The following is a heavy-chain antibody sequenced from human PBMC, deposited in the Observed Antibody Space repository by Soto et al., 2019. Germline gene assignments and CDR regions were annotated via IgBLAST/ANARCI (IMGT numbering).Heavy chain of an antibody. CDR1: GFTFSASA. Sequence: EVQLVESGGGLVQPGSSLRLSCSASGFTFSASAIHWVRQASGKGLEWVGRVRTKNNNYATTYAASVTGRLTISRDDSRNTAFLQMSSLKTEDTAIYYCTSYDNSGYFYLNYWGQGTLVTVSS. V-gene: IGHV3-73*02. CDR2: VRTKNNNYAT. CDR3: TSYDNSGYFYLNY. D-gene: IGHD3-22*01. J-gene: IGHJ4*02.